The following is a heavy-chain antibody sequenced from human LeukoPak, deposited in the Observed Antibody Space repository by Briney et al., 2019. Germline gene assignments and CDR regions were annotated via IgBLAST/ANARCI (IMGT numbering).Heavy chain of an antibody. CDR1: GFTFSDYN. CDR3: ATLNAYCGGDCPNSADV. CDR2: ISRSGSTK. Sequence: KTGGSLRLSCAASGFTFSDYNMRWIRQAPGKGLEWVSSISRSGSTKYYADSVKGRFTISRDNSKNTLYLQMNSLRAEDTAVYYCATLNAYCGGDCPNSADVWGKGTTVTISS. V-gene: IGHV3-11*04. D-gene: IGHD2-21*02. J-gene: IGHJ6*04.